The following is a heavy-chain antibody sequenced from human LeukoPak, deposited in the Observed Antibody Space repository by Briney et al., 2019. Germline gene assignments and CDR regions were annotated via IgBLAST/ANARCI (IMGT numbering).Heavy chain of an antibody. Sequence: SETLSLTCAVYGGSFSGYYWSWIRQPPGRGLEWIGEINHSGSTNYNPSLKSRVTISVDTSKNQFSLKLSSVTAADTAVYYCARGPTIVTIFGVVKGYFDYWGQGTLVTVSS. CDR3: ARGPTIVTIFGVVKGYFDY. J-gene: IGHJ4*02. CDR2: INHSGST. D-gene: IGHD3-3*01. CDR1: GGSFSGYY. V-gene: IGHV4-34*01.